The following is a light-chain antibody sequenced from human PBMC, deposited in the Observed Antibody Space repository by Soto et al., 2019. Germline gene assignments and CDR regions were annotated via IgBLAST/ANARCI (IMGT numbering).Light chain of an antibody. CDR1: QSVTTN. Sequence: EVGMSQSPATLSESPGERVTFSCRASQSVTTNLAWYQHKPGQSPRLLISDASTGASGIPPRFSGSGSGTEFTLTIDRLQSADFAVYYCQQYDRWPVTSGGGTKVDIK. J-gene: IGKJ4*01. CDR2: DAS. V-gene: IGKV3-15*01. CDR3: QQYDRWPVT.